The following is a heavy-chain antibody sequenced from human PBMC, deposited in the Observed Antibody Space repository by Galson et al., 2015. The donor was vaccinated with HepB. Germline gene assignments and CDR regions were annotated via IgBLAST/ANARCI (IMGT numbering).Heavy chain of an antibody. CDR3: ARPPRTTVTTLVNYFDD. D-gene: IGHD4-17*01. CDR2: ISYDNTDT. V-gene: IGHV3-30*04. J-gene: IGHJ4*02. CDR1: GFTFSSQA. Sequence: SLRLSCAAAGFTFSSQAMHWVRQAPGKGLECVAVISYDNTDTYYADSVKGRFIISRDNSKNILYLQMDSLRVEDTAVYYCARPPRTTVTTLVNYFDDWGQGTLVTVSS.